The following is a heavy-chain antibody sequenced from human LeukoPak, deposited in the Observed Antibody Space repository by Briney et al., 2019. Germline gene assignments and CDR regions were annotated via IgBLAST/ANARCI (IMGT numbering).Heavy chain of an antibody. Sequence: GASVKVSCKASGGTFSSYAISWVRQAPGQGLEWMGGIIPIFGTANYAQKFQGRVTITADESTSTAYMELSRLRSDDTAVYYCTRRYNYDSSGYYYVRDAFDIWGQGTMVTVSS. D-gene: IGHD3-22*01. CDR3: TRRYNYDSSGYYYVRDAFDI. V-gene: IGHV1-69*13. J-gene: IGHJ3*02. CDR1: GGTFSSYA. CDR2: IIPIFGTA.